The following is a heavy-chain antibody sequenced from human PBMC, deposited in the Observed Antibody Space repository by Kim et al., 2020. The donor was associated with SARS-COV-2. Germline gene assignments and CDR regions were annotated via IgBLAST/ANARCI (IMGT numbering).Heavy chain of an antibody. CDR3: ARYISATRAFDI. Sequence: SQTLSLTCAISGDSVSSNSAAWNWMRQSPSRGLEWLGRTYYRSKWSYGYAVSVKSRVTINPDTSKNQFSLQLNSVTSEDTAVYYCARYISATRAFDIWGQGTMVTVSS. J-gene: IGHJ3*02. V-gene: IGHV6-1*01. CDR2: TYYRSKWSY. CDR1: GDSVSSNSAA. D-gene: IGHD2-15*01.